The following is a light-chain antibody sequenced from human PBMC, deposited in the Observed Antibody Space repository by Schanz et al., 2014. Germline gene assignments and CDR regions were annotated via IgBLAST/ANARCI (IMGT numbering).Light chain of an antibody. J-gene: IGLJ2*01. CDR1: SSNIGAGYD. CDR2: SNN. Sequence: QSVLTQPPSVSGAPGQRVTISCTGSSSNIGAGYDVHWYQQLPGTAPKLLIYSNNQRPSGVPDRFSGSKSGTSASLAISGLQAEDEADYYCSSYTSSSLVFGGGTKLTVL. V-gene: IGLV1-40*01. CDR3: SSYTSSSLV.